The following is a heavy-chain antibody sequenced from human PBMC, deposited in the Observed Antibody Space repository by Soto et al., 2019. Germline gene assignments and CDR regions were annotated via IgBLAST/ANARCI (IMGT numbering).Heavy chain of an antibody. CDR3: AKPYYYDSSGYLGDAFDI. V-gene: IGHV3-33*06. CDR2: IWYDGSNK. Sequence: QVQLVESGGGVVQPGRSLRLSCAASGFTFSSYGMHWVRQAPGKGLEWVAVIWYDGSNKYYADSVKGRFTISRDNSKNTLYLQMNSLRAEDTAVYYCAKPYYYDSSGYLGDAFDIWGQGTMVTVSS. J-gene: IGHJ3*02. CDR1: GFTFSSYG. D-gene: IGHD3-22*01.